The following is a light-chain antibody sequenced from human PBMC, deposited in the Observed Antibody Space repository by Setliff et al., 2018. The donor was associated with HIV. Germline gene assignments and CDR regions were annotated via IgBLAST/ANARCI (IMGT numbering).Light chain of an antibody. CDR1: SSDVGGYNY. V-gene: IGLV2-14*03. CDR2: DVG. CDR3: CSYAGSSTYV. Sequence: QSVLTQPASVSGSPGQSITISCTGTSSDVGGYNYVSWYQQHPGKAPKLMIYDVGNRPSGVSNRFSGSKSGNTASLTISGLQTDDEADYYCCSYAGSSTYVFGTGTKVTVL. J-gene: IGLJ1*01.